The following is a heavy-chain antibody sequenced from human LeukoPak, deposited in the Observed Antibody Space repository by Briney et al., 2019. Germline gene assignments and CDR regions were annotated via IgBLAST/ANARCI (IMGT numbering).Heavy chain of an antibody. J-gene: IGHJ4*02. CDR1: GFTFSSFE. V-gene: IGHV3-48*03. CDR2: MSSRDNTR. D-gene: IGHD3-10*01. Sequence: GGSLRLSCAASGFTFSSFEMDWVRQAPGKGLEWISYMSSRDNTRYYAESVRGRFTMSRDNAKNSLSLQMNGLRVEDTAVYYCARGFGRFGHRFGYLGLGTLVTVSS. CDR3: ARGFGRFGHRFGY.